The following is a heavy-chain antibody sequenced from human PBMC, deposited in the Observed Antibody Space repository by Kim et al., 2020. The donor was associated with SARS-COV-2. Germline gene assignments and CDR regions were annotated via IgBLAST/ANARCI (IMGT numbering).Heavy chain of an antibody. CDR3: ASQEYRYCSSTSCYEYYYYGMDV. J-gene: IGHJ6*02. V-gene: IGHV3-48*04. D-gene: IGHD2-2*01. CDR1: GFTFSSYS. Sequence: GGSLRLSCAASGFTFSSYSMNWVRQAPGKGLEWVSYISSSSSTIYYADSVKGRFTISRDNAKNSLYLQMNSLRAEDTAVYYCASQEYRYCSSTSCYEYYYYGMDVWGQGPTVPVSS. CDR2: ISSSSSTI.